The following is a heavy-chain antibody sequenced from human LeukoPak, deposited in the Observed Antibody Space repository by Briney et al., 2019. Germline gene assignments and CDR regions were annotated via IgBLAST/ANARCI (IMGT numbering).Heavy chain of an antibody. Sequence: SETLSLTCAVYGGSFSGYYWSWIRQPPGKGLEWIGEINHSGSTNYNPSLKSRVTISVDTSKNQFSLKLSSVTAADTAVYYCARLRVTTDHAFDIWAKGQWSPSLQ. D-gene: IGHD4-17*01. CDR1: GGSFSGYY. J-gene: IGHJ3*02. CDR3: ARLRVTTDHAFDI. V-gene: IGHV4-34*01. CDR2: INHSGST.